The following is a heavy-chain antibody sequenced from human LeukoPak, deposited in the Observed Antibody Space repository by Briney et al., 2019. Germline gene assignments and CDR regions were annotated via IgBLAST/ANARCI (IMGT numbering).Heavy chain of an antibody. J-gene: IGHJ4*02. CDR3: ARSLYDFSYFDY. Sequence: SETLSLTCTVSGDSISSGNYWGWIRQPPGKGLEWIGYIYYSGSTNYNPSLKSRVTISVDTSKNQFSLKLSSVTAADTAVYYCARSLYDFSYFDYWGQGTLVTVSS. CDR1: GDSISSGNY. CDR2: IYYSGST. D-gene: IGHD3-3*01. V-gene: IGHV4-61*01.